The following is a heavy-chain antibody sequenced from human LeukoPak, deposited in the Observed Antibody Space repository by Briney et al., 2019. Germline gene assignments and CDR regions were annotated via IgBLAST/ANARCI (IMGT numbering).Heavy chain of an antibody. V-gene: IGHV3-30*18. Sequence: PGGSLRLSCAASGFTFSSYGMHWVRQAPGKGLEWVAVISYDGSNKYYADSVKGRFTISRDNSKNTLYLQMNSLRAEDTAVYYCAKESSSGWYDLYYFDYWGQGTLVTVSS. CDR1: GFTFSSYG. D-gene: IGHD6-19*01. CDR3: AKESSSGWYDLYYFDY. CDR2: ISYDGSNK. J-gene: IGHJ4*02.